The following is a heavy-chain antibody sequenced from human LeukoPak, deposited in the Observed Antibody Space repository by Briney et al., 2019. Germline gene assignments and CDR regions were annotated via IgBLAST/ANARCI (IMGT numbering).Heavy chain of an antibody. V-gene: IGHV3-30*02. CDR3: ARDPYSGSYGDYYYYYMDV. D-gene: IGHD1-26*01. J-gene: IGHJ6*03. CDR1: GFTFSSYG. CDR2: IRYDGSNK. Sequence: GGSLRLSCAASGFTFSSYGMHWVRQAPGKGLEWVAFIRYDGSNKYYADSVKGRFTISRDNAKSSLCLQMNSLRDEDTAVYYCARDPYSGSYGDYYYYYMDVWGKGTTVTISS.